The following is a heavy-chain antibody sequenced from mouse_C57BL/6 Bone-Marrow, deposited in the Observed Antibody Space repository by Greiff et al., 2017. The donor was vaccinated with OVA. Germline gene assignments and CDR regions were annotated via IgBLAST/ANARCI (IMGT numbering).Heavy chain of an antibody. CDR1: GFTFSSYA. D-gene: IGHD1-1*01. CDR2: ISSGGDYI. V-gene: IGHV5-9-1*02. J-gene: IGHJ2*01. CDR3: TREDYYSSSSIDY. Sequence: EVKLMESGEGLVKPGGSLKLSCAASGFTFSSYAISWVRQTPEKRLEWVAYISSGGDYIYYADTVKGRFTISRDNARNTLYLQMSSLKSEDTAMYSCTREDYYSSSSIDYWGQGTTLTVSS.